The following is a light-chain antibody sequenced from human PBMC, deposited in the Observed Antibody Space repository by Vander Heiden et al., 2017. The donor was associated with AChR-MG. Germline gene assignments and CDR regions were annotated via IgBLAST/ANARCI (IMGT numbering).Light chain of an antibody. CDR3: SSYTSSSVI. CDR1: SSDVSAYNY. V-gene: IGLV2-14*03. J-gene: IGLJ2*01. Sequence: QSALTQPASVSGSPGQSITISCTGTSSDVSAYNYVSWCQQHPAKAPQVMIYDVSTRPAGFSNRFSGSKSGNTASLTISGLQAEDEAYYYCSSYTSSSVIFGGGTKLTVL. CDR2: DVS.